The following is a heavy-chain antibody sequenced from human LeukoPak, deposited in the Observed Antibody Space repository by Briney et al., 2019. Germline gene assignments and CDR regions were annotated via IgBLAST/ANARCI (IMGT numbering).Heavy chain of an antibody. CDR1: GFTFSSYS. D-gene: IGHD3-16*01. Sequence: PGGSLRLSCAASGFTFSSYSMNWVRQAPGKGLEWVSYISSSSSTIYYADSVKGRFTISRDNAKNSLYLQMNSLRVEDTAVYFCARDGGRRDDYWGQGTLVTVSS. CDR2: ISSSSSTI. J-gene: IGHJ4*02. CDR3: ARDGGRRDDY. V-gene: IGHV3-48*01.